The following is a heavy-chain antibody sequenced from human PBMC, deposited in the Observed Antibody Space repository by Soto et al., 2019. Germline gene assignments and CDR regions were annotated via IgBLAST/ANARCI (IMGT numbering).Heavy chain of an antibody. CDR3: ARHYSSGSRNWFDP. CDR1: GGSINSSSYF. V-gene: IGHV4-39*01. D-gene: IGHD6-19*01. CDR2: IYYSGST. J-gene: IGHJ5*02. Sequence: QLQLQESGPGLVKPSETLSLTCSVSGGSINSSSYFWGWVRQPPGKGLEWIGSIYYSGSTYYNPSMRSRVTISVDTYKNQLSLKLSSVTAADTALFYCARHYSSGSRNWFDPWGQGTLVTVSS.